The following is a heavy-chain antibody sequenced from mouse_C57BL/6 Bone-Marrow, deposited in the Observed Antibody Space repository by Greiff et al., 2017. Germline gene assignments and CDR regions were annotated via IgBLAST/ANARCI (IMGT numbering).Heavy chain of an antibody. CDR1: GFNIKDDY. D-gene: IGHD2-1*01. CDR2: IDPENGDT. CDR3: TLGNYGFAY. Sequence: EVKLQESGAELVRPGASVKLSCTASGFNIKDDYMHWVKQRPEQGLEWIGWIDPENGDTEYASKFQGKATITADTSSNTAYLQLSSLTSEDTAVYYCTLGNYGFAYWGQGTLVTVSA. V-gene: IGHV14-4*01. J-gene: IGHJ3*01.